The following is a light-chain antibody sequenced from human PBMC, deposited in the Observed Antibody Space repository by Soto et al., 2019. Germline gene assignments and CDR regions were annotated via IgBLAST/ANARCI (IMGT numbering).Light chain of an antibody. Sequence: QSALTKPASVSGSPGQSITISCTGTSSDVGRYNYVSWYQQYPGKAPKLMIYDVSKRPSGVSYRFSGYKSGNTASLTISGLQAEAEADYYCRSYPTSSTHVVFGVGTMLKVL. CDR3: RSYPTSSTHVV. CDR1: SSDVGRYNY. CDR2: DVS. V-gene: IGLV2-14*01. J-gene: IGLJ2*01.